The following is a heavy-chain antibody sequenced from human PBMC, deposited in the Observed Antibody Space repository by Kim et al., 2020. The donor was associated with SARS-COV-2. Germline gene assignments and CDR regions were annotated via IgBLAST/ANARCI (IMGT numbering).Heavy chain of an antibody. D-gene: IGHD7-27*01. CDR3: ARELTSGDWYFDL. CDR2: INHSGYT. J-gene: IGHJ2*01. V-gene: IGHV4-34*01. Sequence: SETLSLTCAVYGGSFTFYYWSWLRQPPGKGLEWLGEINHSGYTNYNPSLKSRVTISVDTSKTQFSLKLTSVTAADTAVYYCARELTSGDWYFDLWGRGTL. CDR1: GGSFTFYY.